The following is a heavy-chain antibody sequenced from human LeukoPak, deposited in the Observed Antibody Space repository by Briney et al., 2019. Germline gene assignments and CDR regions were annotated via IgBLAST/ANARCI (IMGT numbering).Heavy chain of an antibody. CDR1: GFTLSSYW. Sequence: GGSLRLSCAASGFTLSSYWMHWVRQAPGKGLVWVSRIYGDGRSTNYADSVQGRFIISRDNAKNTLFLQMNSLRAEDTAVYYCARAAYGMDVWGQGTTVTVSS. V-gene: IGHV3-74*01. J-gene: IGHJ6*02. CDR2: IYGDGRST. CDR3: ARAAYGMDV.